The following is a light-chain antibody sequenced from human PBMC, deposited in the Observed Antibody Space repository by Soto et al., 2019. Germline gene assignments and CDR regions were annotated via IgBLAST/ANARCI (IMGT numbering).Light chain of an antibody. CDR1: QYVSTTF. Sequence: EIVLTQSTGTLSLSPGERATLSCRASQYVSTTFFAWYQQKPGQAPRLLIYGTSNRATGIPDRFSGSGSGTDFTLTISRPEPEDFAVYYCQQYGSSPLTFGGGTKVDIK. CDR3: QQYGSSPLT. V-gene: IGKV3-20*01. CDR2: GTS. J-gene: IGKJ4*01.